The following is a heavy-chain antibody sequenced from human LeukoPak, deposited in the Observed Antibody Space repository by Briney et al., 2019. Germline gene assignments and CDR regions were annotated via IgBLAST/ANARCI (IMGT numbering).Heavy chain of an antibody. CDR2: IRYDGSDK. D-gene: IGHD1-26*01. Sequence: GGSLRLSCVASGFTFSSYGMHWVRQAPGKGLEWVTFIRYDGSDKYYADSVKGRFTISRDNSKNTLYLQMNSLRVEDTAVYYCAKDYSGKYTLNDDTWGQGILVTVSS. CDR1: GFTFSSYG. CDR3: AKDYSGKYTLNDDT. J-gene: IGHJ5*02. V-gene: IGHV3-30*02.